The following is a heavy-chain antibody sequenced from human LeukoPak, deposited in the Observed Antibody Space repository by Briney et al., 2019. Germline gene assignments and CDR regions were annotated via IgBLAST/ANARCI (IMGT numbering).Heavy chain of an antibody. CDR2: ISGSGGST. CDR1: GFTFSSNA. D-gene: IGHD3-16*01. V-gene: IGHV3-23*01. Sequence: GGSLRLSCAASGFTFSSNAMSWVRQAPGKGLEWVSAISGSGGSTYYADSVKGRFTISRDNSKNTLYLQMNSLRAEDTAVYYCASIPGYAYYYYGMDVWGQGTTVTVSS. J-gene: IGHJ6*02. CDR3: ASIPGYAYYYYGMDV.